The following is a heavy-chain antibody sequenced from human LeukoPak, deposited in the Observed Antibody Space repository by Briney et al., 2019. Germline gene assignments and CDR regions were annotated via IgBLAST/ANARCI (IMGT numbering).Heavy chain of an antibody. Sequence: PGGSLRLSCAASGFTFSDYSMNWVRQAPRKGLEWVASVNTVSSYIYYADSMRGRFTISRDNAKNSLFLQMNSLRAEDTAVYYCARLRRNSDRSDFFYYYDHWGQGTLVTVSS. V-gene: IGHV3-21*01. CDR2: VNTVSSYI. J-gene: IGHJ4*02. CDR3: ARLRRNSDRSDFFYYYDH. D-gene: IGHD3-22*01. CDR1: GFTFSDYS.